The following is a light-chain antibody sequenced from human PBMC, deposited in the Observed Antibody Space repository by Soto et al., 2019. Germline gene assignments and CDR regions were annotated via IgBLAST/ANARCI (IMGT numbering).Light chain of an antibody. J-gene: IGLJ2*01. V-gene: IGLV2-8*01. Sequence: QSALTQPPSASGSPGQSVTISCTGTSSDVGGYNFVSWYQQHPGKAPKLMIYDNNKRPSGIPDRFSGSKSGTSGTLDITGLQTGDEADYYCATWDHSLTGEVFGGGTKLTVL. CDR3: ATWDHSLTGEV. CDR2: DNN. CDR1: SSDVGGYNF.